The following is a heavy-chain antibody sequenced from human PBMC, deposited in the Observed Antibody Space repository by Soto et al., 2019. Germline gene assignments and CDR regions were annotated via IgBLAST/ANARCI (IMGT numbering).Heavy chain of an antibody. J-gene: IGHJ4*02. V-gene: IGHV4-34*01. Sequence: QVQLQQWGAGLLKPSETLSLTCAVYGGSFSGYYWSWIRQPPGKGLEWNGEINHSGSTNYNPSLKSRVTLSVDTSKNQFSLKLSSVTAADPAVYYCARGHSRQSVVVAATRRRHFDYWGQGTLVTVSS. CDR3: ARGHSRQSVVVAATRRRHFDY. CDR1: GGSFSGYY. D-gene: IGHD2-15*01. CDR2: INHSGST.